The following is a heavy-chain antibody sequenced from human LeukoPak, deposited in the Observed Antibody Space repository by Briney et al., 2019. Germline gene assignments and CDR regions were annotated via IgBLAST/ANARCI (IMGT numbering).Heavy chain of an antibody. J-gene: IGHJ4*02. D-gene: IGHD1-26*01. CDR2: ISGSGGST. CDR1: GFIFSSYA. Sequence: GGSLRLSCAASGFIFSSYAMSWVRQAPGKGLEWVSAISGSGGSTYYADYADSVKGRFTISRDNSKNTLYLQMNSLRAEDTAVYYCAKDLFSGNDYWGQGTLVTVSS. CDR3: AKDLFSGNDY. V-gene: IGHV3-23*01.